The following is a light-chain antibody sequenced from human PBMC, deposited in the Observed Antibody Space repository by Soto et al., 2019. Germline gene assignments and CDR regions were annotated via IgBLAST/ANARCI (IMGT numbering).Light chain of an antibody. CDR2: DTS. V-gene: IGLV7-46*01. CDR3: SLSYSGARRWV. CDR1: TGAVTSGHY. Sequence: QAVVTQEPSLTVSPGGTVTLTCGSSTGAVTSGHYPYWFQQKPGQAPRTLIYDTSNKHSWTPARFSGSLLGGKAALTLSGAQPEDEAEYYCSLSYSGARRWVFGGGTKLTVL. J-gene: IGLJ3*02.